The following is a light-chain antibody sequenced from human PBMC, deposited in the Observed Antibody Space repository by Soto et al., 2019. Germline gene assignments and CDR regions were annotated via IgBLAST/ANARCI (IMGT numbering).Light chain of an antibody. CDR3: SSLTSSITFV. V-gene: IGLV2-14*01. J-gene: IGLJ1*01. CDR1: SSDVGAYNS. CDR2: EVS. Sequence: QSDLTQPASGSGSPGQGITISCSGTSSDVGAYNSVAWYQQHPGKVPQLMIHEVSYRPSGVSDRFSGSKSGNTASLTISGLQAEDEADYYCSSLTSSITFVLGTGTKLTVL.